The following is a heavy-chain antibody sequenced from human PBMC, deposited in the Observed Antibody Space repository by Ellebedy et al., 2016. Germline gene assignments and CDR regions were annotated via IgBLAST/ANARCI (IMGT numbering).Heavy chain of an antibody. D-gene: IGHD1-26*01. CDR2: IYYSGST. CDR1: GGSISSGGYY. J-gene: IGHJ6*02. V-gene: IGHV4-61*08. CDR3: ARGRELLKYYYGMDV. Sequence: SETLSLTCTVSGGSISSGGYYWSWIRQHPGKGLEWIGYIYYSGSTDYNPSLKSRVTISVDTSKNQFSLKLSSVTAADTAVYYCARGRELLKYYYGMDVWGQGTTVTVSS.